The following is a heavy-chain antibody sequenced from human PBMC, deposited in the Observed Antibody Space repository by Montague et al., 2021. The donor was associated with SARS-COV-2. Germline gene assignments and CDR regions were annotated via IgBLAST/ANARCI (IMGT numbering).Heavy chain of an antibody. Sequence: CAISGDSVCSNSAAWNWIRQSPSGGLEWLGRTNYRSKWTSDYAMSVEGRISIDPDTSKNQFFLHLRSVTPEDTGVYYCVRDTGSAQAGFDAWGQGTLVTVSS. V-gene: IGHV6-1*01. CDR2: TNYRSKWTS. J-gene: IGHJ5*02. CDR3: VRDTGSAQAGFDA. CDR1: GDSVCSNSAA. D-gene: IGHD3-9*01.